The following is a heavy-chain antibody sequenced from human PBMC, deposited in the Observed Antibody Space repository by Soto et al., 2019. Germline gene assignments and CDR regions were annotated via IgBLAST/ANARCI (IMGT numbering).Heavy chain of an antibody. CDR2: FDPEDGET. Sequence: ASVQVSCKVSGYTLTELSMHWVRQAPGKGLEWMGGFDPEDGETIYAQKFQGRVTMTEDTSTDTAYMELSSLRSADTAVYYCETGPPYGDYSDYWGQGTLVTVSS. V-gene: IGHV1-24*01. D-gene: IGHD4-17*01. J-gene: IGHJ4*02. CDR3: ETGPPYGDYSDY. CDR1: GYTLTELS.